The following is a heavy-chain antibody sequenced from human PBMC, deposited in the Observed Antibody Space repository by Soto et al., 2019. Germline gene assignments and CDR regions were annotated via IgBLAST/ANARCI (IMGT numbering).Heavy chain of an antibody. J-gene: IGHJ6*02. D-gene: IGHD1-1*01. CDR2: MNPHSGNT. CDR3: ARERTGTTSMDV. CDR1: VYTFTSYD. V-gene: IGHV1-8*01. Sequence: QVQLVQSGAEVKKPGASVKVYCKASVYTFTSYDINWVRQATGQGLEWMGWMNPHSGNTGYAQKFQGRVTMTRNTSISTAYMALSSLRSEDTAVYYCARERTGTTSMDVWGQGTTVTVSS.